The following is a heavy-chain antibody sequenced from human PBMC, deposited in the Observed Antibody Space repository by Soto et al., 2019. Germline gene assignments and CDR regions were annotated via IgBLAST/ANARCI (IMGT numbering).Heavy chain of an antibody. CDR2: ISYDGSNK. J-gene: IGHJ4*02. Sequence: PGGSLRLSCAASGFTFSSYGMHWVRQAPGKGLEWVAVISYDGSNKYYADSVKGRFTISRDNSKNTLYLQMNSLRAEDTAVYYCAKSRVAAAGNQYYFDYWGQGTLVTVSS. D-gene: IGHD6-13*01. V-gene: IGHV3-30*18. CDR3: AKSRVAAAGNQYYFDY. CDR1: GFTFSSYG.